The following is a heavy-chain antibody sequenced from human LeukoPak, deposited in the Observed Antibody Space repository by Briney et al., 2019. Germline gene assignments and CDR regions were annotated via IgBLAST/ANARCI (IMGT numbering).Heavy chain of an antibody. D-gene: IGHD1-1*01. CDR3: ARVSWFPGTSYYYMDV. CDR2: IYYSGST. Sequence: KSSETLSLTCTVSAGFVSNSNYYWGWIRQPPGKGLEWIGSIYYSGSTYYNPSLESRVTISVDTSKNQFSLKLSSVTAADTAVFCCARVSWFPGTSYYYMDVWGKGTTVTVSS. V-gene: IGHV4-39*07. CDR1: AGFVSNSNYY. J-gene: IGHJ6*03.